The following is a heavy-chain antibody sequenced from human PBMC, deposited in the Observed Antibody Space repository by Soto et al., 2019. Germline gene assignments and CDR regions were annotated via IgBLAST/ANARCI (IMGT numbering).Heavy chain of an antibody. CDR3: ARPTHTSDY. J-gene: IGHJ4*02. V-gene: IGHV1-3*01. Sequence: ASVKVSFKGSWYTLTSYSMPLVRQAPGQRLEWMGWINAGNGNTKYSQKFQGRVTITRDTSASTAYMELSSPRSEDTAVYYCARPTHTSDYWGQGPLVTLSS. CDR1: WYTLTSYS. CDR2: INAGNGNT.